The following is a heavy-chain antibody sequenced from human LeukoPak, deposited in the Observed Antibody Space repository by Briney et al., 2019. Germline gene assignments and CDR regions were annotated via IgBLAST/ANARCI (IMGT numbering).Heavy chain of an antibody. V-gene: IGHV3-64D*09. CDR2: VSSIGGST. J-gene: IGHJ3*02. Sequence: GRSLRLSCSASGFTFSSYVMFWVRQAPGKGLEYVLGVSSIGGSTYYADSVKGRFTISRDNSKNTLYLQMISLRPEDTAVYYCVKEGNGAFDIWGQGTMVTVSS. CDR3: VKEGNGAFDI. D-gene: IGHD2-8*01. CDR1: GFTFSSYV.